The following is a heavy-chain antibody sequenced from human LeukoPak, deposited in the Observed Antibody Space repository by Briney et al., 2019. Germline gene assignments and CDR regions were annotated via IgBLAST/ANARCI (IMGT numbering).Heavy chain of an antibody. J-gene: IGHJ4*02. CDR2: IYHSGST. CDR3: ARDLFYDILTDYNY. Sequence: PSETLSLTCAVSGGSISSGGYSWSWIRQPPGKGLEWIGYIYHSGSTYYNPSLKSRVTISVDRSKNQFSLKLSSVTAADTAVYYCARDLFYDILTDYNYWGQGTLVTVSS. D-gene: IGHD3-9*01. V-gene: IGHV4-30-2*01. CDR1: GGSISSGGYS.